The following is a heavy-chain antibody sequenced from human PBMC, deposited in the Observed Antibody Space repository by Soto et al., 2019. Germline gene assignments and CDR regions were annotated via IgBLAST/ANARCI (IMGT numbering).Heavy chain of an antibody. V-gene: IGHV3-33*01. CDR1: GFTFSSYG. CDR3: ARDEVIPLYLSPGHAFDY. D-gene: IGHD2-2*02. J-gene: IGHJ4*02. CDR2: IWYDGSNK. Sequence: PGGSLRLSCAASGFTFSSYGMHWVRQAPGKGLEWVAVIWYDGSNKYYADSVKGRFTISRDNSKNTLYLQMNSLRAEDTAVYYCARDEVIPLYLSPGHAFDYWGQGTLVTVSS.